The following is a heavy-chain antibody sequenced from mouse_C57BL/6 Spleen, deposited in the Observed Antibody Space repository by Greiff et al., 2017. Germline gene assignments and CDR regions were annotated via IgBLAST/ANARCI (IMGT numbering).Heavy chain of an antibody. CDR1: GYTFTSYW. D-gene: IGHD2-1*01. CDR3: ASSYYGNFAY. Sequence: QVQLQQPGAELVRPGTSVKLSCKASGYTFTSYWMHWVKQRPGQGLEWIGVIDPSDSYTNYNQKFKGKATLTVDTSSSTAYMQLSSLTSEDSAVYYCASSYYGNFAYWGQGTLVTVSA. V-gene: IGHV1-59*01. CDR2: IDPSDSYT. J-gene: IGHJ3*01.